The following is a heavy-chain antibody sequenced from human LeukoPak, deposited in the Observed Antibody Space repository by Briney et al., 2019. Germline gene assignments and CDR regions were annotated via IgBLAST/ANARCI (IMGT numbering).Heavy chain of an antibody. V-gene: IGHV1-69*13. Sequence: AASVKVSCKASGGTFSSYAISWVRQAPGQGLEWMGGIIPIFGTANYAQKSQGRVTITADESTSTAYMELSSLRSEDTAVYYCARGVRFLEWLFGAFDIWGQGTMVTVSS. CDR2: IIPIFGTA. D-gene: IGHD3-3*01. J-gene: IGHJ3*02. CDR3: ARGVRFLEWLFGAFDI. CDR1: GGTFSSYA.